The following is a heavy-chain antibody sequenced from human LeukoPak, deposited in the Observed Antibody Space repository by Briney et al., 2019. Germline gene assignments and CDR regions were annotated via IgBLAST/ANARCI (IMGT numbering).Heavy chain of an antibody. CDR1: GYTFTGYA. J-gene: IGHJ4*02. CDR2: INPEKRDT. D-gene: IGHD5-12*01. CDR3: AKKVRGPSHPLDF. V-gene: IGHV1-2*02. Sequence: ASVKVSCKASGYTFTGYAIHWVRQAPGQGLEWMGWINPEKRDTGYAHKFQGRATMTSDTSISTAYMELSSPRSDDTAVYYCAKKVRGPSHPLDFWGQGTLVTVSS.